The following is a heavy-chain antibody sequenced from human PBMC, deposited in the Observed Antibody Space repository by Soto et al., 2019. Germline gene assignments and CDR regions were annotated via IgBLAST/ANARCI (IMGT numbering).Heavy chain of an antibody. D-gene: IGHD3-22*01. CDR1: GGTFSSYA. V-gene: IGHV1-69*13. J-gene: IGHJ4*02. CDR3: ASPSYYYDSSGPSYYFDY. CDR2: IIPIFGTA. Sequence: SVKVSCKASGGTFSSYAISWVRQAPGQGLEWMGGIIPIFGTANYAQKFQGRVTITADESTSTAYMELSSLRSEDTAVYYCASPSYYYDSSGPSYYFDYWGQGTLVTVSS.